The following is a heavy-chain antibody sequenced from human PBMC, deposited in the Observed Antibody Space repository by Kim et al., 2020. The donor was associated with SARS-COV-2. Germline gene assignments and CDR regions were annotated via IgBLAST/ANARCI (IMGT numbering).Heavy chain of an antibody. Sequence: DYAAPVKGRFTISRDDSKNTLYLQMNSLKTEDTAVYYCTTRGGSYYFFDYWGQGTLVTVSS. CDR3: TTRGGSYYFFDY. J-gene: IGHJ4*02. V-gene: IGHV3-15*01. D-gene: IGHD1-26*01.